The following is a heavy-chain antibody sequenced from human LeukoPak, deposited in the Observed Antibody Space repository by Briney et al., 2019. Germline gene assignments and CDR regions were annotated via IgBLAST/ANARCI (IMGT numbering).Heavy chain of an antibody. D-gene: IGHD2-8*01. CDR1: GFTFRNYG. CDR3: AIYCISSICSPRYGMDV. V-gene: IGHV3-23*01. CDR2: ISGSGDNT. Sequence: PGGSLRLSCAASGFTFRNYGMSWVRQAPGKGLEWVSAISGSGDNTYYADSVKGRFTISRDNSKSTLYLQMNSLRAEDTAVYYCAIYCISSICSPRYGMDVWGQGTTVTVSS. J-gene: IGHJ6*02.